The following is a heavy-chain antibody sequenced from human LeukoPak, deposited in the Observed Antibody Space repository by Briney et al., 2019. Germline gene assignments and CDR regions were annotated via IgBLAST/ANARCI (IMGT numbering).Heavy chain of an antibody. V-gene: IGHV3-64*01. D-gene: IGHD3-9*01. J-gene: IGHJ4*02. Sequence: PGGSLRLSCAASGFTFSSYAMHWVRQAPGKGLEYVSAISSNGGSTYYANSVKGRSTISRDNSKNTLYLQMGSLRAEDMAVYYCARGSPYYDILTGPSDYWGQGTLVTVSS. CDR3: ARGSPYYDILTGPSDY. CDR1: GFTFSSYA. CDR2: ISSNGGST.